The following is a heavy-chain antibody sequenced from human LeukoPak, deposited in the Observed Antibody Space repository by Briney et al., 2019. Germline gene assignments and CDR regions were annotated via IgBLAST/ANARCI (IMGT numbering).Heavy chain of an antibody. D-gene: IGHD6-19*01. V-gene: IGHV4-59*01. J-gene: IGHJ4*02. CDR3: ARHSSGWDYFDY. CDR2: IYYSGST. CDR1: GGSISTYY. Sequence: RTSETLSLTCTVSGGSISTYYWSWIRQPPGKGLEWIGYIYYSGSTNYNPSLKSRVTISVDTSKNQFSLKLSSVTAADTAVYYCARHSSGWDYFDYWGQGTLVTVSS.